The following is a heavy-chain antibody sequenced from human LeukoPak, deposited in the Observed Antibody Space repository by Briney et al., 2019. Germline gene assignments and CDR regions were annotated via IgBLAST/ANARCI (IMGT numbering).Heavy chain of an antibody. Sequence: GASVKVSCKASGYTFTSYGISWVRQAPGQGLEWMGWISAYNGNTNYAQKLQGRVTMTTDTSTSTAYKELRSLRSDDTAVYYCARQVTRGWYGKDFDYWGQGTLVTVSS. V-gene: IGHV1-18*01. D-gene: IGHD6-19*01. CDR1: GYTFTSYG. J-gene: IGHJ4*02. CDR3: ARQVTRGWYGKDFDY. CDR2: ISAYNGNT.